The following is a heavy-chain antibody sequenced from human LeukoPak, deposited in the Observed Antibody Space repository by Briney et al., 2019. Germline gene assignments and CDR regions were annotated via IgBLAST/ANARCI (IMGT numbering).Heavy chain of an antibody. D-gene: IGHD2-2*01. CDR2: MNPNSGNT. CDR3: ARGSCSSTSCYVFSLDFDY. Sequence: ASVKLSCKASGYTFTSYDINWVRQATGQGLEWMGWMNPNSGNTGYAQKFQGRVTMTRNTSISTAYMELSSLRSEDTAVYYCARGSCSSTSCYVFSLDFDYWGQGTLVTVSS. J-gene: IGHJ4*02. CDR1: GYTFTSYD. V-gene: IGHV1-8*01.